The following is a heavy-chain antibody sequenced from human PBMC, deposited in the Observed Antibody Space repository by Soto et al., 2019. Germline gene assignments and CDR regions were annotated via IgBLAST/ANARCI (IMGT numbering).Heavy chain of an antibody. Sequence: GASVKVSCKASGYTFTSYSMHWVRQAPGQRLEWMGWINAGNGNTKYSQKFQGRVTITRDTSASTAYMELSSLRSEDTAVYYCARAPSWYNFDYWGQGTLVTVSS. J-gene: IGHJ4*02. CDR2: INAGNGNT. CDR3: ARAPSWYNFDY. D-gene: IGHD6-13*01. CDR1: GYTFTSYS. V-gene: IGHV1-3*01.